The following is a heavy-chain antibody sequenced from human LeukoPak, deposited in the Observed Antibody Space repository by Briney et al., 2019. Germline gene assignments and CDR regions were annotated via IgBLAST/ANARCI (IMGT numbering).Heavy chain of an antibody. CDR3: ITDVPSDLYPFDF. D-gene: IGHD2-21*02. J-gene: IGHJ5*01. V-gene: IGHV3-15*05. Sequence: GGSLRLSCEASGFTFSSAWMSWVRQAPGXXPECVGRIKSKADAGTTDYGAPVKGRFSISRDDSKNTLYLQMNSLKAEDTAVYYCITDVPSDLYPFDFWGQGTLVTVSS. CDR2: IKSKADAGTT. CDR1: GFTFSSAW.